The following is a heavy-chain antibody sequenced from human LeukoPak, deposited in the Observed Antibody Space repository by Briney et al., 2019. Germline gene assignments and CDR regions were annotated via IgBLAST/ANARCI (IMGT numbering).Heavy chain of an antibody. CDR2: TSGSGGST. J-gene: IGHJ4*02. Sequence: GGSLRLSCAASGFTFSSYGMSWVRQAPGKGLEWVSATSGSGGSTYYADSVKGRFTISRDNSKNTLYLQMNSLRAEDTAVYYCAKSFVMDYPYYFDYWGQGTLVTVSS. D-gene: IGHD3/OR15-3a*01. CDR1: GFTFSSYG. CDR3: AKSFVMDYPYYFDY. V-gene: IGHV3-23*01.